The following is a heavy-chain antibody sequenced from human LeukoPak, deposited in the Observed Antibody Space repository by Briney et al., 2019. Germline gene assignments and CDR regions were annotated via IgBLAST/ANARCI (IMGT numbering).Heavy chain of an antibody. CDR1: GYSISNGYY. CDR2: IYTSGST. D-gene: IGHD2-15*01. J-gene: IGHJ4*02. V-gene: IGHV4-4*07. CDR3: ARERYCSGGSCLPDY. Sequence: PSETLSLTCTVSGYSISNGYYWSWIRQPAGKGLEWIGRIYTSGSTNYNPSLKSRVTMSVDTSKNQFSLKLSSVTAAGTAVYYCARERYCSGGSCLPDYWGQGTLVTVSS.